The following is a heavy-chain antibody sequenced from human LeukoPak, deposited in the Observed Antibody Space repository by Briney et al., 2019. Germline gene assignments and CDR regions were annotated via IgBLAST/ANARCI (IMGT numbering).Heavy chain of an antibody. CDR2: IKQDGSEK. CDR1: GFTFSSYW. J-gene: IGHJ4*02. Sequence: PGGSLRLSCAASGFTFSSYWMSWVRQAPGKGLEWVANIKQDGSEKYYVDSVKGRFTISRDNAKNSLYLQMNSLRAEDTAVYYCARIMVPAAIIYFDYWGQGTLVTVSS. D-gene: IGHD2-2*01. V-gene: IGHV3-7*01. CDR3: ARIMVPAAIIYFDY.